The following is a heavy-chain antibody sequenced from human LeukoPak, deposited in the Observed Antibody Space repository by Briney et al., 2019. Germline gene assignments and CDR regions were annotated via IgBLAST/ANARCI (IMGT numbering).Heavy chain of an antibody. Sequence: ASVKVSCKASGYTFTGYYMHWVRQAPRQGLEWMGWINPNSGGTNYAQKFQGRVTMTRDTSISTAYMELSRLRSDDTAVYYCARDLSHYDFWSGYPNPYFDYWGQGTLVTVSS. CDR3: ARDLSHYDFWSGYPNPYFDY. D-gene: IGHD3-3*01. CDR2: INPNSGGT. V-gene: IGHV1-2*02. CDR1: GYTFTGYY. J-gene: IGHJ4*02.